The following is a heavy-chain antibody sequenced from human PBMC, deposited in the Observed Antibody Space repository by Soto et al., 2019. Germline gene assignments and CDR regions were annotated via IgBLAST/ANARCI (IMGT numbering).Heavy chain of an antibody. V-gene: IGHV3-30-3*01. CDR3: AREAYAGYFDY. Sequence: GGSLGLSCAASGFTFSSYARHWVRQAPGKGLEWVAVISYDGSNKYYADSVKGRFTISRDNSKNTLYLQMNSLRAEDTAVYYCAREAYAGYFDYWGQGTLVTVSS. CDR1: GFTFSSYA. CDR2: ISYDGSNK. D-gene: IGHD4-17*01. J-gene: IGHJ4*02.